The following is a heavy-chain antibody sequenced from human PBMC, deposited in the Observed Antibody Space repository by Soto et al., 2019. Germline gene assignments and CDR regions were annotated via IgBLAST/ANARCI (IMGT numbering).Heavy chain of an antibody. CDR2: ISYDGSNK. V-gene: IGHV3-30-3*01. J-gene: IGHJ6*02. CDR3: ARDLKAAATINYFYYYGMDV. D-gene: IGHD2-15*01. CDR1: GFTFSSHA. Sequence: PGGSLSLACAASGFTFSSHAMPWVRQAPGKGLEWVAVISYDGSNKYYADSVKGRFTISRDNSKNTLYLQMNSLRAEDTAVYYCARDLKAAATINYFYYYGMDVWGQGTTVTVSS.